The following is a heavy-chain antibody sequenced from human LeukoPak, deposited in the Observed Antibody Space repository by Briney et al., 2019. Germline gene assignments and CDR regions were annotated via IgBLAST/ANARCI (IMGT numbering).Heavy chain of an antibody. CDR1: GGSIGSFY. J-gene: IGHJ6*02. Sequence: KPSETLSLTCTVSGGSIGSFYWSWIRQPPGKGLEWIGYIYYTGSTNYNPSLKSRVTISVDTSKNQISLKLSSVTAADSAVYYCVREQRSYDSSSAFYIAHGMDVWGQGTTVTVSS. V-gene: IGHV4-59*01. CDR3: VREQRSYDSSSAFYIAHGMDV. D-gene: IGHD3-3*01. CDR2: IYYTGST.